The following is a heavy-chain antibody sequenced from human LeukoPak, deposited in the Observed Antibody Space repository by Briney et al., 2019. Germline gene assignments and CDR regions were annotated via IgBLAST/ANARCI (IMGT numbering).Heavy chain of an antibody. Sequence: GGSLRLSCAASGFTFSSYAMSWVRQAPGEGLEWVSAISGSGASTYYADSVKGRFTISRDNSKNTLYLQMNSLRAEDTAVYYCAKDREASSSSWSPLYYFDYWGQGTLVTVSS. D-gene: IGHD6-13*01. J-gene: IGHJ4*02. V-gene: IGHV3-23*01. CDR3: AKDREASSSSWSPLYYFDY. CDR1: GFTFSSYA. CDR2: ISGSGAST.